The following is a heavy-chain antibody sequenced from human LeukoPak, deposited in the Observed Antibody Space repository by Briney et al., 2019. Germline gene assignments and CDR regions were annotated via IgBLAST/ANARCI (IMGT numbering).Heavy chain of an antibody. D-gene: IGHD2-21*02. Sequence: PSETLSLTCTVSGGSISRYYWSWIRQPPGKGLEWIGYIYYSGSSNYNPSLNSRVTISVDTSKNQFSLNLSSVTAADTAVYYCARDPVTAGYYYGMDVWGQGTTVTVSS. CDR2: IYYSGSS. CDR1: GGSISRYY. CDR3: ARDPVTAGYYYGMDV. V-gene: IGHV4-59*01. J-gene: IGHJ6*02.